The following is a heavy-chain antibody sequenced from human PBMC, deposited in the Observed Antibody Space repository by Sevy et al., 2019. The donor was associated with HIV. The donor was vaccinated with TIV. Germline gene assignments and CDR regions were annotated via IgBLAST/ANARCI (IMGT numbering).Heavy chain of an antibody. Sequence: ASVKVSCKTSGDTFSNYAISWVRQPPGQGLEWMGGVIPIVGITNYAQKFQGRVTISADRSTSTAYMELSSLSSEDTAVFYCARHRDLHNFYFDYWGQGTLVTVSS. J-gene: IGHJ4*02. CDR1: GDTFSNYA. D-gene: IGHD1-1*01. V-gene: IGHV1-69*10. CDR3: ARHRDLHNFYFDY. CDR2: VIPIVGIT.